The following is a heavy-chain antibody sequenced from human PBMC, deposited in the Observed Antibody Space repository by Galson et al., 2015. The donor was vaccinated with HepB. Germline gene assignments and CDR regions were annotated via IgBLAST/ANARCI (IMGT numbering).Heavy chain of an antibody. CDR1: GYTFTSYA. CDR3: ARDHQPDYGDYAPFDY. D-gene: IGHD4-17*01. CDR2: INTNTGNP. Sequence: SVKVSCKASGYTFTSYAMNWVRQAPGQGLEWMGWINTNTGNPTYAQGFTGRFVFSLDTSVSTAYLQISSLKAEDTAVYHCARDHQPDYGDYAPFDYWGQGTLVTVSS. V-gene: IGHV7-4-1*02. J-gene: IGHJ4*02.